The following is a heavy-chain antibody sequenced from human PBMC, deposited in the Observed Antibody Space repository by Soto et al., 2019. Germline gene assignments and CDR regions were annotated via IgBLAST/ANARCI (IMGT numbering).Heavy chain of an antibody. CDR2: IYYSGST. Sequence: QVQLQESGPGLVKPSQTLSLTCTVSGGSISSGGYYWSWIRQHPGKGLEWIGYIYYSGSTYYNPSLKSRVTISVDTSKNQFSLKLSSVTAADTAVYYCARANLEYSSSSPYDYVWGSYRRDNWFDPWGQGTLVTVSS. D-gene: IGHD3-16*02. CDR3: ARANLEYSSSSPYDYVWGSYRRDNWFDP. V-gene: IGHV4-31*03. CDR1: GGSISSGGYY. J-gene: IGHJ5*02.